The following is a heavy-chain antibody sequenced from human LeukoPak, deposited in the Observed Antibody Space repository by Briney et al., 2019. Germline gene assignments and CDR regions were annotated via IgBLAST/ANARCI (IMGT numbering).Heavy chain of an antibody. Sequence: GGSLRLSCAASGFTFSSYAMGWVRQAPGKGLEWVSAISSDGTSPYYADSVRGRFTISRDNSKNTLSLQMNSLRADDTAMYYCARDGDYYDTGAHSSFFDSWGQGTLVTVSS. J-gene: IGHJ4*02. CDR3: ARDGDYYDTGAHSSFFDS. V-gene: IGHV3-23*01. D-gene: IGHD3-22*01. CDR1: GFTFSSYA. CDR2: ISSDGTSP.